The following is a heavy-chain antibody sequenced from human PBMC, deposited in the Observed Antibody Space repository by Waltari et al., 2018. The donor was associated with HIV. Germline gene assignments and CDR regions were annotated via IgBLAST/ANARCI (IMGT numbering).Heavy chain of an antibody. V-gene: IGHV3-74*01. J-gene: IGHJ4*02. CDR2: INRDGSST. CDR1: GSTFIRYW. Sequence: EVQLVESGGGLVEPGGSLRLSCASSGSTFIRYWRPWVCQAPGKGLVWVSRINRDGSSTNYANSVKGRFTIYRDNAKNTVYLQMNSLRAEDTALYYCASLYNYVWGSPPPFDYWGQGTLVTVSS. CDR3: ASLYNYVWGSPPPFDY. D-gene: IGHD3-16*01.